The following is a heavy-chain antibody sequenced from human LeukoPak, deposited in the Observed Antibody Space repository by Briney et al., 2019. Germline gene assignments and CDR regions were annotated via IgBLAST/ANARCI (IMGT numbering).Heavy chain of an antibody. V-gene: IGHV3-7*01. J-gene: IGHJ4*02. CDR3: AKAAYSGSYLGDYFDY. CDR1: GFTFSSYW. CDR2: IKQDGSNK. Sequence: GGPLRLSCAASGFTFSSYWMSWVRQAPGKGLEWVANIKQDGSNKYYADSVKGRFTISRDNSKNTLYLQMNSLRAEDTAVYYCAKAAYSGSYLGDYFDYWGQGTLVTVSS. D-gene: IGHD1-26*01.